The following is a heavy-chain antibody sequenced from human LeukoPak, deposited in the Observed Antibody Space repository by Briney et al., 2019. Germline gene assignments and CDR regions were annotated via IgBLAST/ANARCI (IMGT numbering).Heavy chain of an antibody. J-gene: IGHJ6*03. Sequence: ASVKVSCKASGYTFTGYYMHWVRQAPGQGLEWMGWINPNSGGTNYAQKFQGRVTMTRDTSISTAFLELSRPRSDDTAVYYCARVAGSSSWYSGYYYYYMDVWGKGTTVTISS. CDR1: GYTFTGYY. D-gene: IGHD6-13*01. CDR2: INPNSGGT. V-gene: IGHV1-2*02. CDR3: ARVAGSSSWYSGYYYYYMDV.